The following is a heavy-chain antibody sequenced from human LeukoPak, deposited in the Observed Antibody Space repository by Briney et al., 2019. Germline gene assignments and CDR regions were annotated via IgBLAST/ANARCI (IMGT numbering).Heavy chain of an antibody. Sequence: GRSLRLSCAPSGLTFSVYGMHWVRQAPGKGLEWVAVIWYDGSNEYYADSVKGRFTISRDNSKNTLYLQMSSLRAEDTAVYYCAKDQPYDYVWGSYRYDAFDIWGQGTMVTVSS. CDR2: IWYDGSNE. CDR1: GLTFSVYG. CDR3: AKDQPYDYVWGSYRYDAFDI. D-gene: IGHD3-16*02. V-gene: IGHV3-33*06. J-gene: IGHJ3*02.